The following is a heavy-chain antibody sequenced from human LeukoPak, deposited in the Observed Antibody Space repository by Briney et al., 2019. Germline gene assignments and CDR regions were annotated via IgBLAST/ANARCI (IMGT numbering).Heavy chain of an antibody. D-gene: IGHD5-12*01. CDR1: GFTFSGSW. CDR2: INQDESEN. V-gene: IGHV3-7*01. J-gene: IGHJ4*02. CDR3: ASDGSGYSVY. Sequence: GGSLRLSCAVSGFTFSGSWMSWVRQSPGKGLEWVANINQDESENYYVDSVKGRFTISRDNAKNSLYLQMNSLRDEDTAVYYCASDGSGYSVYWGQGILVTVSS.